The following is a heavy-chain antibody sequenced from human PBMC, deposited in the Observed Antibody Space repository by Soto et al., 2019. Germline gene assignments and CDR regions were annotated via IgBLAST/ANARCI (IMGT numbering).Heavy chain of an antibody. J-gene: IGHJ4*02. CDR3: ARQLSYCGGDCYTEPTDY. CDR2: INPNTGGT. Sequence: ASVKVRCKASGYTFTKYYVLWVRQAPGQGLEWVGRINPNTGGTNYAQKFQDRVTMTRDTSITTAYMELSRLRSDDTAVYYCARQLSYCGGDCYTEPTDYWGQGPQVTVSS. D-gene: IGHD2-21*02. CDR1: GYTFTKYY. V-gene: IGHV1-2*06.